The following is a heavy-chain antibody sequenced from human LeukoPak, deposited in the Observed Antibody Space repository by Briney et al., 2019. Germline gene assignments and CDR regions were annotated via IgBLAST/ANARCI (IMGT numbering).Heavy chain of an antibody. CDR2: ITSSSNTI. CDR3: ARNSRVLSWGYYYYYMDI. D-gene: IGHD4-23*01. CDR1: GFTFSDYY. Sequence: GGSLRLSCGASGFTFSDYYMSWIRQAPGKGVEWISYITSSSNTINYADSVKGGFTTYREKANKSLFMKMDRLRAEDTAVYYCARNSRVLSWGYYYYYMDIWGKGTTVTVSS. J-gene: IGHJ6*03. V-gene: IGHV3-11*01.